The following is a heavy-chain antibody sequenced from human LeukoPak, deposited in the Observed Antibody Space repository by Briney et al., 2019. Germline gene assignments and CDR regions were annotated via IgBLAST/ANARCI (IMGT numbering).Heavy chain of an antibody. J-gene: IGHJ4*02. V-gene: IGHV3-49*04. CDR2: ISSKAYGETA. D-gene: IGHD1-1*01. CDR3: TRDRGAYNLYDY. Sequence: GGSLRLSCAASGFTFSSYAMHWVRQAPGKGLEWVGFISSKAYGETADYAASVKGRFTISRDDSKAIAYLQMNSLKTEDTAVYHCTRDRGAYNLYDYWGQGTLVTVSS. CDR1: GFTFSSYA.